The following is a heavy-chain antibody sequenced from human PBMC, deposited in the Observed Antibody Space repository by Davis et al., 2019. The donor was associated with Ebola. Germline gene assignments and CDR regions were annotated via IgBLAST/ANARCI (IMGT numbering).Heavy chain of an antibody. J-gene: IGHJ6*02. V-gene: IGHV4-59*08. Sequence: SETLSLTCTVSGGSISSYYWSWIRQPPGKGLEWIGYIYYSGSTNYNPSLKSRVTISVDTSKNQFSLKLSSVTAADTAAYYCARQSRYYGSGSYYAMGMDVWGQGTTVTVSS. CDR1: GGSISSYY. D-gene: IGHD3-10*01. CDR3: ARQSRYYGSGSYYAMGMDV. CDR2: IYYSGST.